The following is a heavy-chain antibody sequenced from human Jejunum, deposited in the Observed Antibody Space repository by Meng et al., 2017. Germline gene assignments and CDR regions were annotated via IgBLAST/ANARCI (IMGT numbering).Heavy chain of an antibody. J-gene: IGHJ5*02. CDR1: GGSISSSSYY. V-gene: IGHV4-39*07. Sequence: QLPRQEGAPGLVKPSETLSLTRTVSGGSISSSSYYWGWIRQPPGKGLEWIGSIYYSGSTYYNPSLKSRVSISVDTSKNQFSLKLSSVTAADTALYYCARDPTSVVPVAIRNWFDPWGQGTLVTVSS. CDR3: ARDPTSVVPVAIRNWFDP. D-gene: IGHD2-2*01. CDR2: IYYSGST.